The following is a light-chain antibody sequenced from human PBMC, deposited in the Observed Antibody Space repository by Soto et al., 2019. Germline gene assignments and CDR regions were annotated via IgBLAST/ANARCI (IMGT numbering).Light chain of an antibody. Sequence: QSALTQPASVSGSPGQSITISCTGTSSDVGGYNYVSWYQQHPGKAPKLMIYEVSNRPSGVSNRFSGSKSGNTASLTISGLQAEDEAHYYRSSYTSTSPLVFGTGTKVTVL. CDR1: SSDVGGYNY. J-gene: IGLJ1*01. V-gene: IGLV2-14*01. CDR2: EVS. CDR3: SSYTSTSPLV.